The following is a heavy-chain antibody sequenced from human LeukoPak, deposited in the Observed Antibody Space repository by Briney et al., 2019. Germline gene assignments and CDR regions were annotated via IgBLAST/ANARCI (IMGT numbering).Heavy chain of an antibody. V-gene: IGHV4-4*07. CDR2: IYTSGST. Sequence: SETLSLTCTVSGGSISSYYWSWIRQPAGKGLEWIGRIYTSGSTNYNPSLKSRVTMSVDTSKNQFSLKLSSVTAADTAVYYCARDGIVVVPAAVNSGFDPWGQGTLVTVSS. J-gene: IGHJ5*02. D-gene: IGHD2-2*01. CDR1: GGSISSYY. CDR3: ARDGIVVVPAAVNSGFDP.